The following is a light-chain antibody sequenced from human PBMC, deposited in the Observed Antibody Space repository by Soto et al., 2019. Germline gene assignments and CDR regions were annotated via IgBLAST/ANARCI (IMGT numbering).Light chain of an antibody. CDR3: QSYDSSLSGSNVV. CDR2: GNS. Sequence: QSVLTQPPSVSGAPGQRVTISCTGSSSNIGAGYDVHWYQQLPGTAPKLPIYGNSNRPSGVPDRFSGSKSGTSASLAITGLQAEDEADYYCQSYDSSLSGSNVVFGGGTKLTVL. V-gene: IGLV1-40*01. J-gene: IGLJ2*01. CDR1: SSNIGAGYD.